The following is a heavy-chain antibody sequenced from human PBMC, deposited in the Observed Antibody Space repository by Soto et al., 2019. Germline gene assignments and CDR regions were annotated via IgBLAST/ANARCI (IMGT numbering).Heavy chain of an antibody. V-gene: IGHV4-59*08. CDR3: ARLLSFLSRYPPGSTVV. D-gene: IGHD3-3*01. CDR2: IYYSGST. Sequence: SETLSLTCTVSGGSISSYYWSWIRQPPGKGLEWIGYIYYSGSTNYNPSLKSRVTISVDTSKNQFSLKLSSVTAADTAVYYCARLLSFLSRYPPGSTVVWGKATMVTGST. J-gene: IGHJ6*04. CDR1: GGSISSYY.